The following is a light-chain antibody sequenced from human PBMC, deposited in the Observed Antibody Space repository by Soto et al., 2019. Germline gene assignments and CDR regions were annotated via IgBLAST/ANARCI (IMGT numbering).Light chain of an antibody. V-gene: IGKV1-6*01. CDR2: AAS. Sequence: ATQMTQSPSSLSASVGDRVTIACRASQGIRTELGWYQQKAGEAPKLLIYAASTLQRGVPPRFGGSGSGTDFTLTISMLPPEDFATYYCLQDYDYPRTFGQGTKVEMK. CDR3: LQDYDYPRT. CDR1: QGIRTE. J-gene: IGKJ1*01.